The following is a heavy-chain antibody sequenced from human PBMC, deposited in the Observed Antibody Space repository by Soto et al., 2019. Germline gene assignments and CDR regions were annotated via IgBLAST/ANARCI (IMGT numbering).Heavy chain of an antibody. D-gene: IGHD2-2*02. Sequence: LRLSCAASGFSVSGNYMSWVRQAPGKGLEWVSVIYSDGSTYYADSVKGRFTISRDNSKNTLYLQMNSLRAEDTAVYYCARDCSSTSCYTPHYGMDVWGQGTTVTVSS. J-gene: IGHJ6*02. CDR2: IYSDGST. CDR1: GFSVSGNY. V-gene: IGHV3-53*01. CDR3: ARDCSSTSCYTPHYGMDV.